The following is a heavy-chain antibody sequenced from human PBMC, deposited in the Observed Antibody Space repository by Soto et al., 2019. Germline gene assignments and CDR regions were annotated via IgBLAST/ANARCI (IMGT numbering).Heavy chain of an antibody. J-gene: IGHJ6*02. CDR1: GGSISSGDYY. CDR2: IYYSGST. D-gene: IGHD5-12*01. Sequence: SETLSLTCTVSGGSISSGDYYWSWIRQPPGKGLEWIGYIYYSGSTYYNPSLKSRVTISVDTSKNQFSLKLSSVTAADTAVYYCARVRGYGGGNMDVWGQGTTVTVSS. CDR3: ARVRGYGGGNMDV. V-gene: IGHV4-30-4*01.